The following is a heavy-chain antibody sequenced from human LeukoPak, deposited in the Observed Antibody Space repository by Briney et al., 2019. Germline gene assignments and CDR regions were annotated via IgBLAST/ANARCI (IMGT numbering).Heavy chain of an antibody. CDR1: GYTFTSYY. D-gene: IGHD3-10*01. Sequence: ASVKVSCKASGYTFTSYYMHWVRQAPGQGLEWMGIINPSGGSTSYAQKFQGRVTMTRDTSTSTVYMELSSLRSDDTAVYYCARSEYYYGSGSLSQPDYWGQGTLVTVSS. V-gene: IGHV1-46*01. CDR3: ARSEYYYGSGSLSQPDY. J-gene: IGHJ4*02. CDR2: INPSGGST.